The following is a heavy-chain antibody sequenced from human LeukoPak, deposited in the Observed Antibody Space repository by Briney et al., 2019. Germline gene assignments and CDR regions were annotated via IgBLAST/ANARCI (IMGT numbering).Heavy chain of an antibody. CDR2: IYYSGST. CDR3: ARLFSYGNYYFDY. D-gene: IGHD5-18*01. J-gene: IGHJ4*02. CDR1: GGSISSYY. Sequence: PSETLSLTCSVSGGSISSYYWSWIRQPPGKGLEWIGYIYYSGSTNYNPSLMSRVTISIDSSKNQFSLKLSSVTAADSAVYYCARLFSYGNYYFDYWGQGAPVTVSS. V-gene: IGHV4-59*08.